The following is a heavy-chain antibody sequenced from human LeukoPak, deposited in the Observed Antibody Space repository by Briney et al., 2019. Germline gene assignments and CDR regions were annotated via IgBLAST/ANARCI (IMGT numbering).Heavy chain of an antibody. CDR1: GGSISSGGYY. CDR2: INHSGST. J-gene: IGHJ6*01. CDR3: ARCVAVRLEYGSGSFSGMDV. Sequence: SETLSLTCTVSGGSISSGGYYWSWIRQPPGKGLEWIGYINHSGSTNYNPSLKSRVTISVDTSKNQFSLKLSSVTAADTAVYYCARCVAVRLEYGSGSFSGMDVWGQGTTVTVSS. V-gene: IGHV4-30-2*01. D-gene: IGHD3-10*01.